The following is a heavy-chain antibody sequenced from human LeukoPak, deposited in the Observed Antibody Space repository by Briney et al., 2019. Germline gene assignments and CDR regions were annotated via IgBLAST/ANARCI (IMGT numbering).Heavy chain of an antibody. CDR2: IIPIFGTA. CDR3: ARGRCSGGSCYSYFDY. CDR1: GGTFSSYA. J-gene: IGHJ4*02. V-gene: IGHV1-69*13. D-gene: IGHD2-15*01. Sequence: GASVKVSCKASGGTFSSYAISWVRQAPGQGLEWMGGIIPIFGTANYAQKFQGRVTITADESTSTAYMELSSLRSEDTAVYYCARGRCSGGSCYSYFDYWGQGTLVTVSS.